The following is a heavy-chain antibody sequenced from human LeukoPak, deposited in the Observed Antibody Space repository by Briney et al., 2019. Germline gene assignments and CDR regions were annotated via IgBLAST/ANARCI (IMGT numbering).Heavy chain of an antibody. CDR2: ISSSGTYI. V-gene: IGHV3-21*01. J-gene: IGHJ3*02. CDR3: VSGNDPDYVWGTYRLDAFDI. Sequence: PGGSLRLSCAASGYTFIDCSVNWVRQVPGNGLEWVSSISSSGTYIYYADSVKGRFTISRDNAKNSLFLQMNGLRAEDTAVYYCVSGNDPDYVWGTYRLDAFDIWGEGTMVIVSS. CDR1: GYTFIDCS. D-gene: IGHD3-16*02.